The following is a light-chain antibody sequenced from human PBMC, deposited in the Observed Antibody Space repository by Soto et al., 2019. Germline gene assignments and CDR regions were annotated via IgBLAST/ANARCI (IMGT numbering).Light chain of an antibody. CDR2: LEGSGSY. J-gene: IGLJ2*01. V-gene: IGLV4-60*03. CDR3: ETWDSNTRV. Sequence: VLTQSSSASASLGSSVKLTCTLSSGHSSYIIAWHQQQPGKAPRYWMKLEGSGSYNKGSGVPDRFSGSSSGADRYLTISNLQSEDEADYYCETWDSNTRVFGGGTKLTVL. CDR1: SGHSSYI.